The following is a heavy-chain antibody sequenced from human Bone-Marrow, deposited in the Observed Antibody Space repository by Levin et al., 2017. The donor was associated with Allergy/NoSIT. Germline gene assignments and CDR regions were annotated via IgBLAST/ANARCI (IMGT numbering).Heavy chain of an antibody. V-gene: IGHV3-15*01. CDR3: TRRTGMYAGAEYFDL. D-gene: IGHD6-19*01. CDR2: IKRKSDGETT. Sequence: GGSLRLSCAASGFNFSTAWMSWVRQAPGKGLEWVGRIKRKSDGETTDYAAPVKGRFTISRDDSKNTLYLQMNSLKTEDTAVYFCTRRTGMYAGAEYFDLWGQGTLVTVSS. J-gene: IGHJ4*02. CDR1: GFNFSTAW.